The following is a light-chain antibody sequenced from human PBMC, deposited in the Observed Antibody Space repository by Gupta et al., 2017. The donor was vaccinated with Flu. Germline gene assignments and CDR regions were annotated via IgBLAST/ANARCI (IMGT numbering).Light chain of an antibody. CDR3: ATWDDTLNAVL. J-gene: IGLJ2*01. CDR1: SSNIGSNA. V-gene: IGLV1-36*01. CDR2: YDD. Sequence: SVLTQTPSVSEAPRQRVTISCSGSSSNIGSNAVNWYQHLPGKAPKLLIYYDDLLPSGVSDRFSGSKSGTSASLAISGLQSEDEADYYCATWDDTLNAVLFGGGTKLTVL.